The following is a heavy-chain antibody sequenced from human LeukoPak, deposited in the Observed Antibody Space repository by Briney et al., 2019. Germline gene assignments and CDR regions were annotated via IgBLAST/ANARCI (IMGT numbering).Heavy chain of an antibody. CDR1: GFTFSSYA. Sequence: GGSLRLSCAASGFTFSSYAMSWVRQAPGKGLEWVSAISGSGGSTYYADSVKGRFTISRDNSKNTLYLQMNSLRAEDTAVYYCAKASDDCSGGSCYQSIYFDYWGQGTLVTVSS. CDR3: AKASDDCSGGSCYQSIYFDY. D-gene: IGHD2-15*01. J-gene: IGHJ4*02. V-gene: IGHV3-23*01. CDR2: ISGSGGST.